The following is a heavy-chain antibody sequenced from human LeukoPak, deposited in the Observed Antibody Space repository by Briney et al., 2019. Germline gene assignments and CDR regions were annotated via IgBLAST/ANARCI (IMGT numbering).Heavy chain of an antibody. D-gene: IGHD2-2*01. CDR3: AKDLGGSATTV. CDR1: GFTFEDHV. J-gene: IGHJ4*02. Sequence: GRSLRLSCAASGFTFEDHVMHWVRQAPGKGLEWVSSISWSGDRMGYADAVKGRFTISRDNAKNSLFLQMNSLRVEDTALYYCAKDLGGSATTVWGQGTLVTVAS. V-gene: IGHV3-9*01. CDR2: ISWSGDRM.